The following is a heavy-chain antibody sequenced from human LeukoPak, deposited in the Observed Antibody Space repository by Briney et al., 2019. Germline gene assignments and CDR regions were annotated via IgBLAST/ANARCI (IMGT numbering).Heavy chain of an antibody. CDR2: ISYIGST. Sequence: SETLSLTCTVSGCSLSSYYWSWIRQPPGKGLEWIGYISYIGSTNYNPSLKSRVTISVDTSKKQFSLKLSSVTAADTAVYYCARDPTTVTKGLDVWGQGTMVTVSS. CDR3: ARDPTTVTKGLDV. D-gene: IGHD4-17*01. V-gene: IGHV4-59*01. J-gene: IGHJ3*01. CDR1: GCSLSSYY.